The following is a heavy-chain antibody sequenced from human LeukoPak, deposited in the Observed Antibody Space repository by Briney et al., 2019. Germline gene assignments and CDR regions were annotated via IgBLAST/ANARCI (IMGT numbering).Heavy chain of an antibody. Sequence: GGSLRLSCAASGFTFSSYAMHWVRQAPGKGLEYVSAISSNWGSTYYANSVKGRFTISRDNSKNTLYLQMGSLRAEDMAVYYCARVVVVAADNWFDPWGQGTLVTVSS. CDR1: GFTFSSYA. V-gene: IGHV3-64*01. D-gene: IGHD2-15*01. CDR3: ARVVVVAADNWFDP. CDR2: ISSNWGST. J-gene: IGHJ5*02.